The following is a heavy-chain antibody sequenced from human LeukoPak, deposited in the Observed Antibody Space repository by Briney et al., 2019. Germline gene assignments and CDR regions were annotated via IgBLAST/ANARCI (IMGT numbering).Heavy chain of an antibody. Sequence: GGSLRLSCAASGFTFSSYAMSWVRQAPGKGLEWVSAISGSGGSTYYADSVKGRFTISRDNSKNTLYLQMNSLRADDTALYYCAKARSYSTSSLTFDMWGQGAMVTVSS. J-gene: IGHJ3*02. CDR3: AKARSYSTSSLTFDM. CDR1: GFTFSSYA. CDR2: ISGSGGST. D-gene: IGHD6-6*01. V-gene: IGHV3-23*01.